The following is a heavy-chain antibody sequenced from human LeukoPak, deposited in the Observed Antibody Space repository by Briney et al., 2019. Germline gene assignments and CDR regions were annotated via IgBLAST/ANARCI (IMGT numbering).Heavy chain of an antibody. CDR2: ISWNSGSI. CDR3: VVVVEPPDSDGFDV. V-gene: IGHV3-9*01. J-gene: IGHJ3*01. CDR1: GFTFDDYA. Sequence: GGSLRLSCAASGFTFDDYAMHWVRQAPGKGLEWVSGISWNSGSIGYADSVKGRFTISRDNAKNTLSLQMNSLTIEDTAVYYCVVVVEPPDSDGFDVWGQGTMITVSS. D-gene: IGHD1-14*01.